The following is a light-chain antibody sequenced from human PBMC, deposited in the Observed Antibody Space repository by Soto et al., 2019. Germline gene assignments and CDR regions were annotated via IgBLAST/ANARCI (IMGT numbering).Light chain of an antibody. CDR3: HKYGKSPRT. J-gene: IGKJ1*01. CDR2: GAF. V-gene: IGKV3-20*01. CDR1: QIVTSDY. Sequence: DIVFTQSPGTLSVCPGERVTLSCRCSQIVTSDYLAWYHQAPGQAPRILIYGAFNRATGISDRFSGSGSGTDFNLYISKLEPGDFGVYFCHKYGKSPRTCGQGTKVDIK.